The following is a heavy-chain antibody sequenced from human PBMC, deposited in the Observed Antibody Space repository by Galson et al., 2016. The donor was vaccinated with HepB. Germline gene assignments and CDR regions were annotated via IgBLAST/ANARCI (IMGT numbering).Heavy chain of an antibody. Sequence: SETLSLTCTVSGGSIVGYYWGWIRQPPGKALEWIDSIYYSGNTHFNPSLTSRVTMSVDTSKNQFSLRLSSVTAADTAMYYCARKLSRPYDIFDIWGPGTMVTVSS. J-gene: IGHJ3*02. V-gene: IGHV4-59*01. CDR2: IYYSGNT. CDR3: ARKLSRPYDIFDI. D-gene: IGHD3-22*01. CDR1: GGSIVGYY.